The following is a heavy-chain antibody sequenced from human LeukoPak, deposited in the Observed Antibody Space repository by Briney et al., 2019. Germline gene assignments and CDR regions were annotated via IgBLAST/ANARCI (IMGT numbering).Heavy chain of an antibody. V-gene: IGHV3-30*04. D-gene: IGHD1-26*01. CDR2: ISYDGSNK. CDR1: GFTFSSYA. CDR3: IRWSGSYGAGDY. Sequence: GGSLRLSCAASGFTFSSYAMHCVRQAPGKGLEWVAVISYDGSNKYYADSVKGRFTISRDNSKNTLYLQMNSLRAQDTAVCYCIRWSGSYGAGDYWGQGTLVTVSS. J-gene: IGHJ4*02.